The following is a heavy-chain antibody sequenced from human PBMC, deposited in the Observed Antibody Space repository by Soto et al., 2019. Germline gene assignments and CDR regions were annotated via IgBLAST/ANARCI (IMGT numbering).Heavy chain of an antibody. CDR1: GGSITGYY. CDR3: ARGPTVTTDF. CDR2: VHYSGNT. D-gene: IGHD4-17*01. Sequence: QVQLQESGPGLVKPSETLSLTCSVSGGSITGYYWDWFRQPPGNGLEWIGYVHYSGNTNYNPSLKSRVSMSVDTSKNEFSLKLSSVTAADTAVYYRARGPTVTTDFWGQGILVIVSS. V-gene: IGHV4-59*01. J-gene: IGHJ4*02.